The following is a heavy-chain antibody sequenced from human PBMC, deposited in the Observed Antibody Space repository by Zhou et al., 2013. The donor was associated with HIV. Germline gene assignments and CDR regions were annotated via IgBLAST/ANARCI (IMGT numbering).Heavy chain of an antibody. Sequence: QVQLFQSGTEMKKPGASVKVSCRASGYSFINYGISWLRQAPGQRPEWMGWVRPYNGDTEYSEKFYGRVSMKKDQYTGTAYMELRSLTSDDTAVYYCARGPTGGQSYFDHWGQGTLVSVSS. V-gene: IGHV1-18*01. CDR1: GYSFINYG. CDR2: VRPYNGDT. J-gene: IGHJ4*02. D-gene: IGHD7-27*01. CDR3: ARGPTGGQSYFDH.